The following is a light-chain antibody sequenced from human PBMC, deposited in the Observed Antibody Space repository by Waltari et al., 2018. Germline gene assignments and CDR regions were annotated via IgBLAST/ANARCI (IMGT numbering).Light chain of an antibody. Sequence: QSALTQPASVSGSPGQSITLSCTGTSSDIGAYDFVSWYQQHPGKAPKVVISDVTNRPSGASHRFSASKSGNTASLTISALQAEDEADYYCCSYTSSDSYVFGPGTKVTV. CDR3: CSYTSSDSYV. J-gene: IGLJ1*01. CDR1: SSDIGAYDF. CDR2: DVT. V-gene: IGLV2-14*03.